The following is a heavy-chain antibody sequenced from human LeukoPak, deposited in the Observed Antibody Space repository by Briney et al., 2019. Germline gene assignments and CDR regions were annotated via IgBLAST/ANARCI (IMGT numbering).Heavy chain of an antibody. CDR1: GGSISNFY. Sequence: PSETLSLTCTVSGGSISNFYWSWIRQPPGQGLEWIGYIYSSGGTNYNPSLKSRLTVSLDTSKNQFSLKLTSVTAADTAVYYCARYNWNDETFDYWGQGTLVTVSS. CDR3: ARYNWNDETFDY. J-gene: IGHJ4*02. V-gene: IGHV4-4*09. CDR2: IYSSGGT. D-gene: IGHD1-1*01.